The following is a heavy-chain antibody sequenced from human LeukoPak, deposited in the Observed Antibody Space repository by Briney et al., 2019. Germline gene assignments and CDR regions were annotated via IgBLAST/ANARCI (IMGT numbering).Heavy chain of an antibody. J-gene: IGHJ6*02. CDR2: ISSSGGTI. V-gene: IGHV3-11*01. CDR1: GFTFSDYY. CDR3: ARSGLAYCGGDCYEDYYGMDV. Sequence: EPGGSLRLSCAASGFTFSDYYMSWIRQAPGKGLEWVSYISSSGGTIYYADSVKGRFTISRDNAKNSLYLQMNSLRAEDTAVYYCARSGLAYCGGDCYEDYYGMDVWGQGTTVTVSS. D-gene: IGHD2-21*02.